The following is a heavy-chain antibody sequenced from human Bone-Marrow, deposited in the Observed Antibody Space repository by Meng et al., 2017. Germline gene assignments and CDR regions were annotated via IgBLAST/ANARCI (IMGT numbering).Heavy chain of an antibody. D-gene: IGHD3-10*01. J-gene: IGHJ1*01. V-gene: IGHV1-2*06. Sequence: ASVKVSCKASGYTFAAYWIQWVRQAPGQGLEWMGRINPNSGGTNYAQKFQGRVTMTRDTSISTAYMELSRLRSDDTAVYYCARDPFPWFGEPGDAEYFQHWGQGTLVTVSS. CDR1: GYTFAAYW. CDR2: INPNSGGT. CDR3: ARDPFPWFGEPGDAEYFQH.